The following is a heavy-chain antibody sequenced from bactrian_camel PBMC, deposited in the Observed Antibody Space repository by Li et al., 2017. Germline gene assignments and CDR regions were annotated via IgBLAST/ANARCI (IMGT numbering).Heavy chain of an antibody. J-gene: IGHJ4*01. D-gene: IGHD3*01. Sequence: VQLVESGGGSVQVGGSLRLSCAASGNTYTSSCMAWFRQVPGKERERVARVDSDGTALYADSVKGRFTISKDKRRHTLVLQMNSLKPDDTAMYYCAAEYPRLSHAGNWYCPSGEYTFWGQGTQVTVS. CDR3: AAEYPRLSHAGNWYCPSGEYTF. CDR2: VDSDGTA. V-gene: IGHV3S53*01. CDR1: GNTYTSSC.